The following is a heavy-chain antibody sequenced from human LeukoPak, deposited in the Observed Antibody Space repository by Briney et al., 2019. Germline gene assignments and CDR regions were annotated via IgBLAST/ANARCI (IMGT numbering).Heavy chain of an antibody. CDR2: ISVYSGNT. CDR1: GYTFTIYG. Sequence: GASVKVSCKASGYTFTIYGITWVRQAPGQGLEWMGWISVYSGNTIYAQNLQDRVTITTDPSTSTAYMELRSLRSDDTAVYYCARGGDSNPCDYWGQGTLVTVSS. D-gene: IGHD2-21*02. V-gene: IGHV1-18*01. CDR3: ARGGDSNPCDY. J-gene: IGHJ4*02.